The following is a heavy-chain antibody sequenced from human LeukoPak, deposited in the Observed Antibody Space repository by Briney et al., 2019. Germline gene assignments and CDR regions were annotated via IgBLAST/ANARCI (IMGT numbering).Heavy chain of an antibody. J-gene: IGHJ4*02. D-gene: IGHD6-19*01. CDR3: ARFAVAGTRYFDY. CDR2: ISYDGSNR. CDR1: GFTFSSYA. V-gene: IGHV3-30*04. Sequence: PGTSLRLSCAAPGFTFSSYAMHWVRQAPGKGLEWVAAISYDGSNRYYADSVKGRFTISRDNSKNTLYLQMNSLRTEDTAVYYCARFAVAGTRYFDYWGQGTLVTVSS.